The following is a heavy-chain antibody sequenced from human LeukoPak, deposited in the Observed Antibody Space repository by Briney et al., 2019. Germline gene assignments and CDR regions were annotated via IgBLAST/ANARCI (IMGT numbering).Heavy chain of an antibody. CDR3: ARDSVYATNWYGP. D-gene: IGHD2-8*01. V-gene: IGHV4-59*01. J-gene: IGHJ5*02. CDR1: GGAISSSN. Sequence: SGTLSLTCTLSGGAISSSNWNWIRQSPGKGLEWIGYITFSGGTNDNPSLGSRVTISLDMSKNQFSLKLTSVTAADTAIYYCARDSVYATNWYGPWGQGTLVTVSS. CDR2: ITFSGGT.